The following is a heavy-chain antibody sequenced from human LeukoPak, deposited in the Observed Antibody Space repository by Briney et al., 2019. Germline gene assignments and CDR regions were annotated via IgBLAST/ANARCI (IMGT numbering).Heavy chain of an antibody. J-gene: IGHJ4*02. CDR3: AKGEYYDSSGYSNYYFDY. CDR1: GFTFSSYS. V-gene: IGHV3-23*01. Sequence: GGSLRLSCAASGFTFSSYSMNWVRQAPGKGLEWVSAISGSGGSTYYADSVKGRFTISRDNSKNTLYLQMNSLRAEDTAVYYCAKGEYYDSSGYSNYYFDYWGQGTLVTVSS. D-gene: IGHD3-22*01. CDR2: ISGSGGST.